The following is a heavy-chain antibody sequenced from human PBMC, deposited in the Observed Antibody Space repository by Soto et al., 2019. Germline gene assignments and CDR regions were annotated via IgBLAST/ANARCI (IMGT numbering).Heavy chain of an antibody. CDR3: ARLSTLQQQLVSLRRRGDGMDV. CDR2: TYYRSKWYN. J-gene: IGHJ6*02. Sequence: PSQTLSLTCAISGDSFSRYTSTWNWISQSPSRGLKWLGRTYYRSKWYNDYAVSVKSRITINPDTSNNQLSLQLNSVTPDYTAVYYCARLSTLQQQLVSLRRRGDGMDVWGQGTTVTVS. V-gene: IGHV6-1*01. D-gene: IGHD6-13*01. CDR1: GDSFSRYTST.